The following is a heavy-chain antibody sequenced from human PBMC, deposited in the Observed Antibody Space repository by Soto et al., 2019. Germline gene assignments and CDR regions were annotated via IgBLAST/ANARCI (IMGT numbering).Heavy chain of an antibody. Sequence: QVQLVQSGAVAKKPASSVKVSCKSSGGTFSSYTISSVRQAPGQGLEWMGRTIPILGIANYAQKFQGRVTINADKSTSTAYMELSRLRSEDTAVYYCARDLATYYGSGSPDYWGKGTLDTVSS. CDR2: TIPILGIA. CDR3: ARDLATYYGSGSPDY. CDR1: GGTFSSYT. J-gene: IGHJ4*02. V-gene: IGHV1-69*08. D-gene: IGHD3-10*01.